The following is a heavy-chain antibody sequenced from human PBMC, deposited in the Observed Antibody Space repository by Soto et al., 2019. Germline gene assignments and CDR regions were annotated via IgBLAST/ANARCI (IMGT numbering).Heavy chain of an antibody. D-gene: IGHD3-10*01. J-gene: IGHJ5*02. CDR2: IDSDGRT. Sequence: EVQLLESGGGLVQPGGSLRLSCAVSGFTLSIHASIWVRQGPGKGLEWVSGIDSDGRTFHADSVKGRFTISRDNSKNALYLQMNSRRAEDTSVYDCAKEGYVSGFPWGQGTLVTVAS. V-gene: IGHV3-23*01. CDR3: AKEGYVSGFP. CDR1: GFTLSIHA.